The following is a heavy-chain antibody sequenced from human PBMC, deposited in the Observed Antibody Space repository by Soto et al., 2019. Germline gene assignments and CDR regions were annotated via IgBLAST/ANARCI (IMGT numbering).Heavy chain of an antibody. Sequence: EVQLLESGGSLVQPGGSLRLSCAASGFTFTSDAMSWVRQAPRKGLEWVSAISGSGGSTYYADSVKGRFTISRDNSKNTLYLQMNSLSAEDTAVYNCASEIPAAIGGGYYFDYWGQGTLVTVSS. CDR3: ASEIPAAIGGGYYFDY. CDR2: ISGSGGST. D-gene: IGHD2-2*01. CDR1: GFTFTSDA. J-gene: IGHJ4*02. V-gene: IGHV3-23*01.